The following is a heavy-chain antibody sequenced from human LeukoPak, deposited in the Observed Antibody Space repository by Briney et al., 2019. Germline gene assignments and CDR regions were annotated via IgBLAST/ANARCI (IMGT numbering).Heavy chain of an antibody. V-gene: IGHV3-NL1*01. J-gene: IGHJ4*02. Sequence: GGSLRLSCAASGFTFSTYGMHWVRQAPGKGLEWVSFIYSDNTHYSDSVKGRFTISRDNSKNTLYLQMNSLRAEDTAVYYCARRAGAYSHPYDYWGQGTLVTVSS. CDR1: GFTFSTYG. CDR2: IYSDNT. CDR3: ARRAGAYSHPYDY. D-gene: IGHD4/OR15-4a*01.